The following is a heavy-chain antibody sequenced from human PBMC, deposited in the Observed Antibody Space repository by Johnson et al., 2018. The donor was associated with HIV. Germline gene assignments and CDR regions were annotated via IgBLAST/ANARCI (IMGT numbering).Heavy chain of an antibody. CDR2: IKQDGSEK. CDR3: ARDRTLTAYDAFDI. Sequence: VQLVESGGGLIQPGGSLRLSCAASGFTFSSYWMSWVRQAPGKGLEWVANIKQDGSEKYYVDSVKGRFTISRDSFKNTLYLQMNILRVEDTAVYYCARDRTLTAYDAFDIWGQGTMVTVSS. V-gene: IGHV3-7*01. J-gene: IGHJ3*02. CDR1: GFTFSSYW. D-gene: IGHD2-21*02.